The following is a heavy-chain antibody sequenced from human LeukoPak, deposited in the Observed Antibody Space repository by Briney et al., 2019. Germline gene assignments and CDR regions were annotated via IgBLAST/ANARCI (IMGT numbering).Heavy chain of an antibody. Sequence: ASVKVSCKASGYTFTGYYMHWVRQAPGQGLEWMGWINPNSGGTNYAQKFQGRVTITADESTSTAYMELSSLRSEDTAVYYCARGDTAMVTGAFDIWGQGTMVTVSS. CDR3: ARGDTAMVTGAFDI. V-gene: IGHV1-2*02. CDR2: INPNSGGT. J-gene: IGHJ3*02. D-gene: IGHD5-18*01. CDR1: GYTFTGYY.